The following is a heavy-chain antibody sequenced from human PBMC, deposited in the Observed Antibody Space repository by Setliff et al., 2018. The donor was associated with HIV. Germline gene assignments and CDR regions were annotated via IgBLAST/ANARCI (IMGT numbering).Heavy chain of an antibody. CDR3: ASLLVFPAGGLFDF. CDR2: INPNGDT. D-gene: IGHD1-26*01. Sequence: PSETLSLTCAVYGGSFSGHFWTWIRQPPGKGLEWIGNINPNGDTNYNYISSMKGRLTLSLDTPKNQFSLTLRSVTAADTAVYYCASLLVFPAGGLFDFWGHGNLVTVSS. V-gene: IGHV4-34*01. J-gene: IGHJ4*01. CDR1: GGSFSGHF.